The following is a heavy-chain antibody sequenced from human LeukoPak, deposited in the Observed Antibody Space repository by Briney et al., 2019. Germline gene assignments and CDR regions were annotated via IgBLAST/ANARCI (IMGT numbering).Heavy chain of an antibody. CDR3: ARDLLDDYVWGSYRLPDFDY. CDR2: IKQDGSER. V-gene: IGHV3-7*01. CDR1: GFSVSSNY. Sequence: GGSLRLSCAASGFSVSSNYMSWVRQAPGKGLEWVANIKQDGSERYYVDSVKGRFTISRDNAKNSLYLQMNSLRAEDTAVYYCARDLLDDYVWGSYRLPDFDYWGQGTLVTVSS. D-gene: IGHD3-16*02. J-gene: IGHJ4*02.